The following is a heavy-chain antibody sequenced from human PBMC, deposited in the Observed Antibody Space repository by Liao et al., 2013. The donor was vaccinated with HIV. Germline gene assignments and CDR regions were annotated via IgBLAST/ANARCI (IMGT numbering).Heavy chain of an antibody. CDR3: ARGRRYDILTGYYNY. CDR1: GGSFSGYH. J-gene: IGHJ4*02. Sequence: QVQLQQWGAGLLKPSETLSLTCAVYGGSFSGYHWSWIRQPPGKGLEWIGEINHSGSPNYNPSLKSRVTISLDTSKNQFSLKVSSVTAADTAVYYCARGRRYDILTGYYNYWGQGTLVTVSS. CDR2: INHSGSP. D-gene: IGHD3-9*01. V-gene: IGHV4-34*02.